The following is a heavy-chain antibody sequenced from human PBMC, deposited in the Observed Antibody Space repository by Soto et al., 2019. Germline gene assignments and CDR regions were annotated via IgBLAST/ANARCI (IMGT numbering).Heavy chain of an antibody. CDR1: GGTFSSYA. J-gene: IGHJ6*02. Sequence: VASGKVSCKASGGTFSSYAISRVRQAPGQGLEWMGGIIPIFGTANYAQKFQGRVTITADESTSTAYMELSSLRSEDTAVYYCARGTITGTTGGGYYYGMDVWGQGTTVTVSS. CDR3: ARGTITGTTGGGYYYGMDV. D-gene: IGHD1-7*01. V-gene: IGHV1-69*13. CDR2: IIPIFGTA.